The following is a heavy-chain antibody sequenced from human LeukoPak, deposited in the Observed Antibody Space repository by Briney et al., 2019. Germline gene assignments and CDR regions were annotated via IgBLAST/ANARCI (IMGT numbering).Heavy chain of an antibody. CDR3: ARMAYDSSGYPLYYFDY. J-gene: IGHJ4*02. V-gene: IGHV4-4*07. CDR1: GGSISGYY. Sequence: SETLSLTCTVSGGSISGYYWSWIRQPAGKGLEWIGRIYTSGTSNYNPSLKSRVTISVDTSKNQFSLKLSSVTAADTAVYYCARMAYDSSGYPLYYFDYWGQGTLVTVSS. D-gene: IGHD3-22*01. CDR2: IYTSGTS.